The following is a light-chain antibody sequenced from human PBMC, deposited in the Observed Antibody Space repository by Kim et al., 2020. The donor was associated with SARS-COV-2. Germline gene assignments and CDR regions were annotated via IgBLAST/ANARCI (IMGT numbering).Light chain of an antibody. Sequence: GQSITISCTGTSSDVGCYNLVSWYQQHPGKAPKLIIYEINERPSGVSSRFSGSKSGNTASLTISGLQAEDEADYYCCSYAGGSTYVFGTGTKVTVL. CDR1: SSDVGCYNL. CDR3: CSYAGGSTYV. CDR2: EIN. V-gene: IGLV2-23*02. J-gene: IGLJ1*01.